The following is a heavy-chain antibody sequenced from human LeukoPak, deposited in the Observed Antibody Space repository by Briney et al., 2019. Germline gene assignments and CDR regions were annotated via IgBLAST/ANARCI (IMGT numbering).Heavy chain of an antibody. Sequence: SETLSLTCTVSGGSISSSSYYWGWIRQPPGKGLEWIGSIYYSGSTYYNPSLKSRVTISVDTSKNQFSLKLSSVTAADTAVYYCARDRNYYYDSSGYPSAFDIWGQGTMVTVSS. CDR1: GGSISSSSYY. CDR2: IYYSGST. J-gene: IGHJ3*02. D-gene: IGHD3-22*01. CDR3: ARDRNYYYDSSGYPSAFDI. V-gene: IGHV4-39*07.